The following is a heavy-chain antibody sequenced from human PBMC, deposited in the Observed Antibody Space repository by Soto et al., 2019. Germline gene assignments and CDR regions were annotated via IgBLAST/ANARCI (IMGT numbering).Heavy chain of an antibody. V-gene: IGHV2-70*11. Sequence: NQTQTLTLTCTSPGFSLRTNRMCVSWIRQPPGKALEWLARIDWDDDKYYSTSLKTRLTISKDTSKNQVVLTMTNMDPVDTATYYCARTPPAPDYGDYFGSYYVMDFWGQGTTVTVSS. CDR2: IDWDDDK. J-gene: IGHJ6*02. D-gene: IGHD4-17*01. CDR3: ARTPPAPDYGDYFGSYYVMDF. CDR1: GFSLRTNRMC.